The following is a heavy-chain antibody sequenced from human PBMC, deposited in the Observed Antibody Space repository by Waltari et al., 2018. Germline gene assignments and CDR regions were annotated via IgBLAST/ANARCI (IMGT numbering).Heavy chain of an antibody. V-gene: IGHV4-34*01. Sequence: QVQLQQWGAGLLKPSETLSLTCGVYGGSFSGNYWSWIRQPPGKGLEWIGEINHSGNTKYTPSLKRRVTMSVDTFKNYFSLNLTSVTAADTAVYYCANRDLNKSYYYMDVWGKGTTVIVSS. J-gene: IGHJ6*03. CDR3: ANRDLNKSYYYMDV. CDR1: GGSFSGNY. CDR2: INHSGNT.